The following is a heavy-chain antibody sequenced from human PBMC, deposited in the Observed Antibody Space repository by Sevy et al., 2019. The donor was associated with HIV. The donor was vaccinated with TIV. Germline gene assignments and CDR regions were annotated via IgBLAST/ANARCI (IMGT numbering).Heavy chain of an antibody. D-gene: IGHD5-12*01. V-gene: IGHV3-48*01. CDR3: AREGGYTDQGMDV. J-gene: IGHJ6*02. Sequence: GGSLRLSCAASGFTFSNYDMNWVRQAPGKGVEWVSYISSDSGRIYYADSVKGRLTISRDNAKNSLHVQMNRLRAEDTAVYYCAREGGYTDQGMDVWGQGTTVTVSS. CDR2: ISSDSGRI. CDR1: GFTFSNYD.